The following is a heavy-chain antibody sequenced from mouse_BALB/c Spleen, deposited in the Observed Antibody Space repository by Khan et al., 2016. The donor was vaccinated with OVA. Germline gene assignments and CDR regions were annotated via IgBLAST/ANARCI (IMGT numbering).Heavy chain of an antibody. CDR2: INPSNGYT. J-gene: IGHJ3*01. D-gene: IGHD2-14*01. CDR3: VRDGAYHRYDGCFAY. Sequence: QVQLKESGAELARPGASVKMSCKASGYTFTSYTIHWIKLRPGQGLEWIGFINPSNGYTNYNQKFKDKATLTADESSTTVYMELRSLTSDDSAVYNCVRDGAYHRYDGCFAYWGQGTVVTVSA. V-gene: IGHV1-4*01. CDR1: GYTFTSYT.